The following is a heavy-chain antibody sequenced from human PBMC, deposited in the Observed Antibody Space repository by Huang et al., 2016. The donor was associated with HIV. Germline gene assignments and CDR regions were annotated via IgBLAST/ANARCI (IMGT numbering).Heavy chain of an antibody. CDR1: GFKFSNYW. Sequence: EEHLVESGGGLVQPGGSLSLSCEASGFKFSNYWMQWVRQAPGKGLRWVSRFKIDGRTTYYADSVKGRFTISRDNAKNTLYLQMSSLTAEDTAIYYCARAGGFEIWGQGTVVTVSS. CDR3: ARAGGFEI. CDR2: FKIDGRTT. D-gene: IGHD2-15*01. V-gene: IGHV3-74*01. J-gene: IGHJ3*02.